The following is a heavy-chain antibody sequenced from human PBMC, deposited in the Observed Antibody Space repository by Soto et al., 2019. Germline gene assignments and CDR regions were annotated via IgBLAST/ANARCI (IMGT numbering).Heavy chain of an antibody. V-gene: IGHV1-18*01. J-gene: IGHJ5*02. CDR3: ASHNYYDSSGYLIWFDP. CDR1: GYTFTSYG. Sequence: ASVKVSCKASGYTFTSYGISWVRQAPGQGLEWMGWISAYNGNTNYAQKLQGRVTMTTDTSTSTAYMELRSLRSDDTAVYYCASHNYYDSSGYLIWFDPWGQGTLVTGSS. D-gene: IGHD3-22*01. CDR2: ISAYNGNT.